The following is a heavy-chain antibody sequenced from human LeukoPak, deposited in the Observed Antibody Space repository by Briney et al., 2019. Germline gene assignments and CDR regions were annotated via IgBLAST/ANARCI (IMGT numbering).Heavy chain of an antibody. V-gene: IGHV1-18*01. D-gene: IGHD6-13*01. CDR2: ISAYNGDT. CDR3: ARFSLGAAAAGFDP. Sequence: ASVKVSCKTSGYTFTSSAITWVRQAPGQGPEWMAWISAYNGDTRYAQTLQGRVTMTTDTSTSTAYMELRSLRFDDTAVYYCARFSLGAAAAGFDPWGQGTLVTVPS. CDR1: GYTFTSSA. J-gene: IGHJ5*02.